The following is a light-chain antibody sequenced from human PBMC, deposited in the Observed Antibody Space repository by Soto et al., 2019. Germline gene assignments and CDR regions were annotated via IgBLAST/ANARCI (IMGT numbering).Light chain of an antibody. CDR2: GAS. CDR1: QSLRSN. Sequence: EVVMTQSPDTLSVSPGERVTLSCRASQSLRSNLAWYQQNPGQAPRLLIYGASTRATGIPARFSGSGSGTEFPLNISSLQSEDFAVYYCQQYNNFWTFGQGTKVEIK. V-gene: IGKV3-15*01. J-gene: IGKJ1*01. CDR3: QQYNNFWT.